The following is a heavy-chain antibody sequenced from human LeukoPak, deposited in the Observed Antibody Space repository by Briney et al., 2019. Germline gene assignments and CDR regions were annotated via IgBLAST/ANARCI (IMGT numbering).Heavy chain of an antibody. CDR2: TYYRSKWYN. CDR3: ARDRWCSSTSCPLYYYYGMDV. CDR1: GDSVSSNSAA. D-gene: IGHD2-2*01. V-gene: IGHV6-1*01. J-gene: IGHJ6*02. Sequence: SQTLSLTCAISGDSVSSNSAAWNWIRQSPSRGLEWLGRTYYRSKWYNDYAVSVKSRITINPDTSKNQFSLQLNSVTPDDTAVYYCARDRWCSSTSCPLYYYYGMDVWGQGTTVTVSS.